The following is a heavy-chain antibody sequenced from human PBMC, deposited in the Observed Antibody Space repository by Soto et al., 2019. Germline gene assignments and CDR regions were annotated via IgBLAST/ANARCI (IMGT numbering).Heavy chain of an antibody. CDR1: GLTFSSYA. Sequence: QVQLVESGGGVVQPGRSLRISCAASGLTFSSYAMHWVRQAPGKGLEWVAVISDDGSDKYYADSVKGRFTISRDNSKNTLYLQMNSLRAEDTAVYYCARLDYYGEIGSVYWGQGTLVTVSS. CDR3: ARLDYYGEIGSVY. D-gene: IGHD4-17*01. V-gene: IGHV3-30-3*01. CDR2: ISDDGSDK. J-gene: IGHJ4*02.